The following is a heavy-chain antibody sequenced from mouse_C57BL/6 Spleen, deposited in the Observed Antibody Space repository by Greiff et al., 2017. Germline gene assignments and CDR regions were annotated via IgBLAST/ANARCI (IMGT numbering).Heavy chain of an antibody. D-gene: IGHD3-1*01. CDR3: ARSHWSGAMDY. Sequence: EVQLQQSGPELVKPGASVKISCKASGYTFTDYCMNWVKQSHGKSLEWIGDINPNNGGTSYNQKFKGKATLTVDKSSSTAYMELRSLTSEDSAVXYCARSHWSGAMDYWGQGTSVTVSS. CDR1: GYTFTDYC. CDR2: INPNNGGT. V-gene: IGHV1-26*01. J-gene: IGHJ4*01.